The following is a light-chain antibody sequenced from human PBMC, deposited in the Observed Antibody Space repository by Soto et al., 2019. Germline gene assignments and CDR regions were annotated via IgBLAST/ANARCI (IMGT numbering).Light chain of an antibody. V-gene: IGKV1-39*01. CDR3: QQSFSPLWT. J-gene: IGKJ1*01. CDR2: AAS. CDR1: QSISNY. Sequence: DIQMTQSPSSLSASVGDRVTITCRASQSISNYLNWYQQKPGKAPKLLIYAASSMQSGVPSRFSGRGSETAFTLTISSLQPDDSATYYCQQSFSPLWTFGQGTKVEV.